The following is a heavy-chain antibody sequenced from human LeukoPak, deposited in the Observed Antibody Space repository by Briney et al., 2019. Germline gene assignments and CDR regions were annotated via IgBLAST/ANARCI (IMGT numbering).Heavy chain of an antibody. D-gene: IGHD2-2*01. CDR3: ARGRHCKSSSCYSYDFYGLDV. J-gene: IGHJ6*02. CDR1: GASINKYY. V-gene: IGHV4-59*01. CDR2: IYYSGNT. Sequence: SETLSLTCTVSGASINKYYWSWIRQPPGKALEWIGNIYYSGNTNYNPSLKSRVTLPLDRSEKQVSLKLSSVTAADTAVYYCARGRHCKSSSCYSYDFYGLDVWGPGTTVTVSS.